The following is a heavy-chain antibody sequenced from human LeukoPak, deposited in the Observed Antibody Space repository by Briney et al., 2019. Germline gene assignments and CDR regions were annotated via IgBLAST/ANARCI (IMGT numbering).Heavy chain of an antibody. CDR2: INHSGST. Sequence: PSETLSLTCAVYGGSFSGYYWSWIRQPPGKGLEWIGEINHSGSTNYNPSLKSRVTISVDTSKNQFSLKLSSVTAADTAVYYCVSTFRLTYPGIAAAGTDFSDYWGQGTLVTVSS. V-gene: IGHV4-34*01. CDR1: GGSFSGYY. D-gene: IGHD6-13*01. J-gene: IGHJ4*02. CDR3: VSTFRLTYPGIAAAGTDFSDY.